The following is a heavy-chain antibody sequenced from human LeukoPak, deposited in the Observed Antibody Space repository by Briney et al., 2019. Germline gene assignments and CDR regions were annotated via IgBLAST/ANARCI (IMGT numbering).Heavy chain of an antibody. CDR3: TRDDSSGLDAFDI. Sequence: GGSLRLSCTASGFTFGDYAMSWFRQAPGKGLEWVGFIRSKAYGGTTEYAASVKGRFTISRDDSKSIAYLQMNSLKTEDTAVYYCTRDDSSGLDAFDIWGQGTMVTVSS. V-gene: IGHV3-49*03. J-gene: IGHJ3*02. CDR1: GFTFGDYA. D-gene: IGHD3-22*01. CDR2: IRSKAYGGTT.